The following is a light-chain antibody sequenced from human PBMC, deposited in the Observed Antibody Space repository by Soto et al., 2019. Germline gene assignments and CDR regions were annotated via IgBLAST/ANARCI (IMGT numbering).Light chain of an antibody. J-gene: IGKJ2*01. CDR3: QQYDNVPRT. CDR2: DAS. CDR1: QSISSW. Sequence: DIQMTQSPSTLSASVGDRVTITCRASQSISSWLAWYQQKPGKAPKLLIYDASSLQTGVPSRFSGSGSGTDFTFTISSLQPEDIGTYYCQQYDNVPRTFGQGTRLEI. V-gene: IGKV1-5*01.